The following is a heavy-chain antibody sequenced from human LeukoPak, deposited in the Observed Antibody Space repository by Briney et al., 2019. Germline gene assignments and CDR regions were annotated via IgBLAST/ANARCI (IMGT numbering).Heavy chain of an antibody. V-gene: IGHV4-34*01. D-gene: IGHD6-19*01. CDR2: INHSGST. Sequence: SETLSLTCAVYGGSFSGYYWSRIRQPPGKGLEWIGEINHSGSTNYNPSLKSRVTISVDTSKNQFSLKLSSVTAADTAVYYCAREYSSGWYGTLDYWGQGTLVTVSS. J-gene: IGHJ4*02. CDR1: GGSFSGYY. CDR3: AREYSSGWYGTLDY.